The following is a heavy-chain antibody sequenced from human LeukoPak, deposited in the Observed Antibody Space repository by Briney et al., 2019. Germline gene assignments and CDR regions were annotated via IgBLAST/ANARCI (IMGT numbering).Heavy chain of an antibody. CDR1: GYTFTGQF. V-gene: IGHV1-69*05. CDR3: ARGQDTAYNWFDP. CDR2: IIPIFGTA. J-gene: IGHJ5*02. D-gene: IGHD5-18*01. Sequence: GASVKVSCRASGYTFTGQFMHWVRQAPGQGLEWMGGIIPIFGTANYAQKFQGRVTITTDESTSTAYMELSSLRSEDTAVYYCARGQDTAYNWFDPWGQGTLVTVSS.